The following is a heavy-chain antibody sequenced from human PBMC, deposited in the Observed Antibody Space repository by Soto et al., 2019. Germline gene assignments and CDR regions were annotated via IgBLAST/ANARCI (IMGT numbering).Heavy chain of an antibody. V-gene: IGHV5-10-1*01. J-gene: IGHJ6*02. CDR3: ARTAAAGKYYYGVDV. D-gene: IGHD6-13*01. CDR1: GYSFTSYW. Sequence: PGESLKISCKGSGYSFTSYWISWVRQMPGKGLEWMGRIDPSDSYTNYSPSFQGHVTISADKSISTAYLQWSSLKASDTAMYYCARTAAAGKYYYGVDVWGQGTTVTV. CDR2: IDPSDSYT.